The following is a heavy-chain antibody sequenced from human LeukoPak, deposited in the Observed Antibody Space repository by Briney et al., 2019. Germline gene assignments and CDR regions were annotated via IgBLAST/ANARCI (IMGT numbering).Heavy chain of an antibody. CDR2: ISSSSSYI. CDR1: GFTFSSYS. J-gene: IGHJ6*02. CDR3: ARSSAGMDV. V-gene: IGHV3-21*01. Sequence: PGGSLRLSCAASGFTFSSYSMSWVRQAPGKGLEWVSSISSSSSYIYYADSAKGRFTISRDNAKNSLYLQMNSLRAEDTAVYYCARSSAGMDVWGQGTTVTVSS.